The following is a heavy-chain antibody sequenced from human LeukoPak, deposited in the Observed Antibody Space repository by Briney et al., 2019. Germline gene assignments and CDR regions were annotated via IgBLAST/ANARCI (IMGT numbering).Heavy chain of an antibody. Sequence: PGGSLRPSCAASGFTFSSYSMNWVRQAPGKGLEWVSYISSSSSTIYYADSVKGRFTISRDNAKNSLYLQMNSLRAEDTAVYYCARDPPGIAAAGTHYFDYWDQGTLVTVSS. D-gene: IGHD6-13*01. V-gene: IGHV3-48*01. J-gene: IGHJ4*02. CDR1: GFTFSSYS. CDR3: ARDPPGIAAAGTHYFDY. CDR2: ISSSSSTI.